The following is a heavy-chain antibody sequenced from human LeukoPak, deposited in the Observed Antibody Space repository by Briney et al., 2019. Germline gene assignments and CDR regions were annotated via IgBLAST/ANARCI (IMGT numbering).Heavy chain of an antibody. J-gene: IGHJ4*02. Sequence: PGGSLILSCAASGFTVSSNYMSWVRQAPGKGLEWVSVIYSGGSTYYADSVKGRFTISRDNSKNSLYLQMNSLRAEDMALYYCASSTDSSIKSGVFDYWGEGTLVTVSS. CDR2: IYSGGST. CDR3: ASSTDSSIKSGVFDY. D-gene: IGHD6-13*01. V-gene: IGHV3-53*05. CDR1: GFTVSSNY.